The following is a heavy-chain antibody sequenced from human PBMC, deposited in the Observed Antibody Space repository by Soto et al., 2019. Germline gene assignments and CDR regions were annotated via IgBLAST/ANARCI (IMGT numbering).Heavy chain of an antibody. CDR3: ARWVAGAADC. D-gene: IGHD2-15*01. J-gene: IGHJ4*02. Sequence: EVQLVESGGGLVQPGGSLRLSCAASGFASSDHYMDWVRQAPGKGLEWLGRTKNKGQSFTIEYAPSVKGRFIISRDDSKNSVFLQINSLRTDDTAVYYCARWVAGAADCWGQGTQVIVSS. V-gene: IGHV3-72*01. CDR1: GFASSDHY. CDR2: TKNKGQSFTI.